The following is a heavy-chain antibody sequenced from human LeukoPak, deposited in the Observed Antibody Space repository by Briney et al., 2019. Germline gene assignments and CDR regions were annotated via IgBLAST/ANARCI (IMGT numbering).Heavy chain of an antibody. CDR3: ARSSRPQMYYDFWSGYSYYFDY. CDR2: INHSGST. J-gene: IGHJ4*02. CDR1: GGSFSGYY. D-gene: IGHD3-3*01. Sequence: SETLSLTCAVYGGSFSGYYWSWIRQPPGKGLEWIGEINHSGSTYYNPSLKSRVTISVDTSKNQFSLKLSSVTAADTAVYYCARSSRPQMYYDFWSGYSYYFDYWGQGTLVTVSS. V-gene: IGHV4-34*01.